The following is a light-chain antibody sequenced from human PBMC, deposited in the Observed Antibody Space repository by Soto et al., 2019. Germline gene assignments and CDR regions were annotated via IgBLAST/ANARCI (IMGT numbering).Light chain of an antibody. CDR1: SSNIGAGYD. CDR2: GNS. CDR3: QSYDSSLSAL. V-gene: IGLV1-40*01. Sequence: QSVLTQPPSVSGAPGQRVTNSCTGSSSNIGAGYDVHWYQQLPGTAPKLLIYGNSKRPSGVPDRFTGSKSGTSASLAITRLQAEDEADYYCQSYDSSLSALFGGGTKLTVL. J-gene: IGLJ3*02.